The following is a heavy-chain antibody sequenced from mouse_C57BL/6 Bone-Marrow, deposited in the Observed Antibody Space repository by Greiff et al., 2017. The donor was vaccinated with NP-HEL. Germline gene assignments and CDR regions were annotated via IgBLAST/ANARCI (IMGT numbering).Heavy chain of an antibody. CDR2: IYPGSGST. Sequence: VQLQQPGAELVKPGASVKMSCKASGYTFTSYWITWVKQRPGQGLEWIGDIYPGSGSTNYNEKFKSKATLTLDTSSSTAYMQLSSLTSEDSAVYYCARRKGLRPCYYAMDYWGQGTSVTVSS. V-gene: IGHV1-55*01. J-gene: IGHJ4*01. CDR1: GYTFTSYW. D-gene: IGHD3-1*01. CDR3: ARRKGLRPCYYAMDY.